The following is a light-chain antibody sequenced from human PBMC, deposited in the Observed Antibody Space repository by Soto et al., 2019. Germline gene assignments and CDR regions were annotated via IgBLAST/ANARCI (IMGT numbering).Light chain of an antibody. CDR3: QKYNSAHFD. Sequence: AIQMTQSPSSLSASVGDRVTITCRASQDISDDVGWYQQTPGKAPKLLISGASRLQSGVPSRFSGSGSGAAFTLTITSLRPEDSDTYYCQKYNSAHFDFGPGTKVNI. CDR2: GAS. CDR1: QDISDD. J-gene: IGKJ3*01. V-gene: IGKV1-6*01.